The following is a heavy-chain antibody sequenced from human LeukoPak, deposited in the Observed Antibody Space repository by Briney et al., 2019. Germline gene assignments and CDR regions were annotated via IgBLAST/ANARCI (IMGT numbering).Heavy chain of an antibody. CDR2: INAGNGNT. D-gene: IGHD3-10*01. J-gene: IGHJ5*02. CDR3: ASGPDYYDSGSYLPS. CDR1: GYSFTNYA. V-gene: IGHV1-3*01. Sequence: ASVNVSCKASGYSFTNYAMHWVRQAPGQRLEWMGWINAGNGNTKYSQKFQDRVTITGDTSASTAYMEVSSLRSEDTAVYYCASGPDYYDSGSYLPSWGQGTLVTVSS.